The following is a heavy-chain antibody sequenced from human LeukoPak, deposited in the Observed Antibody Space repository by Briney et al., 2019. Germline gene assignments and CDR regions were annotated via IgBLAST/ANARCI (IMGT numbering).Heavy chain of an antibody. Sequence: PGGSLRLSCAASGFTFDDYAMHWVRQTPGKGLEWVSGISWNSGSIGYADSVKGRFTISRDNSKNTLYLQMNSLRAEDTAVYYCAKDTYGDYDLFDYWGQGTLVTVSS. D-gene: IGHD4-17*01. J-gene: IGHJ4*02. CDR3: AKDTYGDYDLFDY. CDR2: ISWNSGSI. V-gene: IGHV3-9*01. CDR1: GFTFDDYA.